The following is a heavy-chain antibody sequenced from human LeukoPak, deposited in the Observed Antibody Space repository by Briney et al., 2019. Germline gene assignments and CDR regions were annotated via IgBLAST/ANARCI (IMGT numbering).Heavy chain of an antibody. D-gene: IGHD3-9*01. CDR1: GGSISSSNW. J-gene: IGHJ4*02. CDR3: ARLSGRYFDWSHFDY. V-gene: IGHV4-4*02. CDR2: IYHSGST. Sequence: PGGSLRLSCAVSGGSISSSNWWSWVRQPPGKGLEWIGEIYHSGSTNYNPSLKSRVTISVDKSKNQFSLKLSSVTAADTAVYYCARLSGRYFDWSHFDYWGQGTLVTVSS.